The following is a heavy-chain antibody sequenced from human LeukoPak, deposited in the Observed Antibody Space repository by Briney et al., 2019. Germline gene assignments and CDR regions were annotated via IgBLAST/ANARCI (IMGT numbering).Heavy chain of an antibody. D-gene: IGHD4-11*01. J-gene: IGHJ6*03. Sequence: GGSLRLSCAASGFSFSSYAMSWVRQAPGKGLEWVSGISWNSGTIGYADSVKGRFTISRDNAKNSLYLQMNSLRAEDTAVYYCARVDYSNYLLIYYYYYMDVWGKGTTVTVSS. CDR1: GFSFSSYA. V-gene: IGHV3-48*01. CDR2: ISWNSGTI. CDR3: ARVDYSNYLLIYYYYYMDV.